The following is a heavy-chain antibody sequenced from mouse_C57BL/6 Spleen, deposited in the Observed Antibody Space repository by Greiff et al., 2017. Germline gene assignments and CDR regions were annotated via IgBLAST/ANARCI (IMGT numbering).Heavy chain of an antibody. CDR2: INPGSGGT. J-gene: IGHJ1*03. Sequence: VKLQESGAELVRPGTSVKVSCKASGYAFTNYLIEWVKQRPGQGLEWIGVINPGSGGTNYNEKFKGKATLTADKSSSTAYMQLSSLTSEDSAVYFCARLGDYVYFDVWGTGTTVTVSS. D-gene: IGHD2-4*01. CDR3: ARLGDYVYFDV. CDR1: GYAFTNYL. V-gene: IGHV1-54*01.